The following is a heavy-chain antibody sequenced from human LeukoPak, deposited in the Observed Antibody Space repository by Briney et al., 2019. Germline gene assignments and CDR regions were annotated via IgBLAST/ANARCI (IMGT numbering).Heavy chain of an antibody. CDR3: ARGEYQLPLDY. CDR1: GGSISSGGYY. J-gene: IGHJ4*02. Sequence: SETLSLTCTVSGGSISSGGYYWSWIRQPAGKGLEWIGRIYTSGSTNYNPSLKSRVTISVDTSKNQFSLKLSSVTAADTAVYYCARGEYQLPLDYWGQGTLVTVSS. D-gene: IGHD2-2*01. CDR2: IYTSGST. V-gene: IGHV4-61*02.